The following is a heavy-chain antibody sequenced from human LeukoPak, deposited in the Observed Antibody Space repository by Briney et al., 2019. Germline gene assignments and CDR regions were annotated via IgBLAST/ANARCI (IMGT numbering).Heavy chain of an antibody. CDR1: GYRFITFG. D-gene: IGHD2-2*01. V-gene: IGHV1-69*13. J-gene: IGHJ6*03. CDR2: IIPIFGTA. CDR3: AILDIVVVPANYYYYYMDV. Sequence: WASVTVSCKTSGYRFITFGINWVRQAPGQGLEWMGGIIPIFGTANYAQKFQGRVTITADESTSTAYMELSSLRSEDTAVYYCAILDIVVVPANYYYYYMDVWGKGTTVTVSS.